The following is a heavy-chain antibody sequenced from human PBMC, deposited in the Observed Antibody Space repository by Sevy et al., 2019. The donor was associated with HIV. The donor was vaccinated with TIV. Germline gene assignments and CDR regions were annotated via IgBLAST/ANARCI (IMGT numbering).Heavy chain of an antibody. CDR1: GGTFSTSP. CDR2: IIPLFGTT. CDR3: ARTDYDDGSGYFYFDY. V-gene: IGHV1-69*13. D-gene: IGHD3-22*01. J-gene: IGHJ4*02. Sequence: ASVKVSCKASGGTFSTSPINWVRQAPGQGLEWMGGIIPLFGTTKYAQKFQGRVRIIADESTSTAFIELNNLRSEDTAVYYCARTDYDDGSGYFYFDYWGQGTLVTVSS.